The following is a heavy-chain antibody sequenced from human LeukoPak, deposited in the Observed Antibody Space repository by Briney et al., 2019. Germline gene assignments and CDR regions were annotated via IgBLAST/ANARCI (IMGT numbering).Heavy chain of an antibody. V-gene: IGHV1-2*02. CDR1: GYIFTGHY. J-gene: IGHJ4*02. CDR3: ARDYARYCSTGRCNFFDY. Sequence: GASVKVSCKASGYIFTGHYIHWVRQTPGQGFEWMGWINLNSGGTKYAQKFEGRVTVTRDTSISTAYMELSRLSSDDTTVYYCARDYARYCSTGRCNFFDYWGQRTLVTVSS. CDR2: INLNSGGT. D-gene: IGHD2-2*01.